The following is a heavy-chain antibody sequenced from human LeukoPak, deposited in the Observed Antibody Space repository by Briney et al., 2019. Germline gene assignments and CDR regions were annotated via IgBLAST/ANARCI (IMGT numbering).Heavy chain of an antibody. J-gene: IGHJ4*02. CDR1: GFTFSSYW. V-gene: IGHV3-7*01. D-gene: IGHD2-2*01. CDR3: ARGRYCSSTSCFDFDY. Sequence: GGSLRLSCAASGFTFSSYWMSWVRQAPGKGLEWVANIKQDGSEKYYVDSVKGRFTISRDNAKNSLYLQMNSLRAEDTAVYYCARGRYCSSTSCFDFDYWGQGTLVTVSS. CDR2: IKQDGSEK.